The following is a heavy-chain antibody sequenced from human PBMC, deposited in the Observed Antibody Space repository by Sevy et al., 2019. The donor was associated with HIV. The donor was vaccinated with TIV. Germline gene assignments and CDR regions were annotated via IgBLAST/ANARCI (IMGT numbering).Heavy chain of an antibody. CDR2: ISSSGSTI. V-gene: IGHV3-48*03. D-gene: IGHD3-16*01. CDR3: ARGEWGGVNY. CDR1: GFTFSSYE. J-gene: IGHJ4*02. Sequence: GGSLRLSCAASGFTFSSYEMNWVRQAPGKGLEWVSYISSSGSTIYYADSVKGRFTISRDNAKNSPYLQMNSLRAEDTAVYYCARGEWGGVNYWGQGTLVTVSS.